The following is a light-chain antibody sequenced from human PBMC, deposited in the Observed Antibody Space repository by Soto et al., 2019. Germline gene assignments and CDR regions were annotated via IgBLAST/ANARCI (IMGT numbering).Light chain of an antibody. CDR1: QDISNY. V-gene: IGKV1-33*01. CDR2: DAS. CDR3: QQFNSPPLT. J-gene: IGKJ4*01. Sequence: DIQMTQSPSSLSASVGDRVTITCQASQDISNYLNWYQQKPGKAPKLLIYDASTLETGVPSRFSGSGSATDFTFTISSLQPEDRATYYCQQFNSPPLTFGGGTRVELK.